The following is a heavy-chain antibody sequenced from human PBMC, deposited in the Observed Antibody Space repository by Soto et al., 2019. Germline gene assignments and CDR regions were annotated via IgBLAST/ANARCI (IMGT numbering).Heavy chain of an antibody. CDR2: ISGSGGST. V-gene: IGHV3-23*01. CDR1: GFTFSSYA. J-gene: IGHJ6*03. Sequence: EVQLLESGGGLVQPGGSLRLSCAASGFTFSSYAMSWVRQAPGKGLEWVSAISGSGGSTYYADSVKGRFTISRDNSKNTMYLQMNSLRAEDTAVYYCAKADSLYYYFYMDVWGRGTTVTVSS. CDR3: AKADSLYYYFYMDV.